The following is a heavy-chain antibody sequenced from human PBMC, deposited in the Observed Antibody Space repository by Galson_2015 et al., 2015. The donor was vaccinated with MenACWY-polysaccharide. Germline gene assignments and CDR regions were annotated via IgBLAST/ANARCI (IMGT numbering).Heavy chain of an antibody. CDR2: ISSSGTI. V-gene: IGHV3-48*02. J-gene: IGHJ4*02. CDR3: ARVLKGLVGATPDY. D-gene: IGHD1-26*01. Sequence: SLRLSCAASGFTFSSYSMNWVRQAPGKGLEWVSYISSSGTIYYADSVKGRFTISRDNAKNSLYLQMNSLRDDDTALYYCARVLKGLVGATPDYWGQGTLVTVSS. CDR1: GFTFSSYS.